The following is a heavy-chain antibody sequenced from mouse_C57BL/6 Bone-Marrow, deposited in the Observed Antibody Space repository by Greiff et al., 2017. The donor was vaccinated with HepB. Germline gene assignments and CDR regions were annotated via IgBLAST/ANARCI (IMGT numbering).Heavy chain of an antibody. D-gene: IGHD2-2*01. Sequence: QVQLQQSGAELARPGASVKLSCKASGYTFTSYGISWVKQRTGQGLEWIGEIYPRSGNTYYNEKFKGKATLTADKSSSTAYMELRSLTSGDSAVYFCARSLWLRRGHWYVDVWGTGTTVTVSS. CDR3: ARSLWLRRGHWYVDV. J-gene: IGHJ1*03. CDR1: GYTFTSYG. CDR2: IYPRSGNT. V-gene: IGHV1-81*01.